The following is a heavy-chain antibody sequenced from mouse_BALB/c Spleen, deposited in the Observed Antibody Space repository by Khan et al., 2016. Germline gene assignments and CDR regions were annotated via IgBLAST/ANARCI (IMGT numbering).Heavy chain of an antibody. CDR3: ARFGIITVASIDY. V-gene: IGHV14-3*02. Sequence: VQLKQSGAELVKPGASVKLSCRASGFKIKDTYIHWVRQRPAQGLEWIGRIDPANGITDYDPKFQAKATITADTSSNTAYLQVSSLTSEDTAVYYCARFGIITVASIDYWGQGTSVTVSS. CDR2: IDPANGIT. CDR1: GFKIKDTY. D-gene: IGHD1-1*01. J-gene: IGHJ4*01.